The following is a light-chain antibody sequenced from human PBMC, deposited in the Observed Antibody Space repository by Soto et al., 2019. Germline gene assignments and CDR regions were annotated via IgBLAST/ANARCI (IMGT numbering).Light chain of an antibody. CDR1: QSVSSSY. J-gene: IGKJ4*01. CDR3: QQYDSSPLT. CDR2: GAS. V-gene: IGKV3-20*01. Sequence: EIVLTQSPGTLSLSPGERATLSCRASQSVSSSYLAWYQQKPGQAPRLLIYGASIRATGIPDRFSGSGSGTDFTLTISGLEPEDFAVYYCQQYDSSPLTFGGGTKVEIK.